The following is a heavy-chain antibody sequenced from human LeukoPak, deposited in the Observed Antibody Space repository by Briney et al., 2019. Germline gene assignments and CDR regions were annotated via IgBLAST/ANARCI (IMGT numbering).Heavy chain of an antibody. CDR2: INTNTGNP. D-gene: IGHD3-16*01. Sequence: ASVKVSCKASGYTFTSYAMNWVRQAPGQGLEWMGWINTNTGNPTYAQGFTGRFVFSLDTSVSTAYLQISSLKAEDTAVYYCARVIWVPDKCYFDYWGQGTLVTVSS. V-gene: IGHV7-4-1*02. J-gene: IGHJ4*02. CDR1: GYTFTSYA. CDR3: ARVIWVPDKCYFDY.